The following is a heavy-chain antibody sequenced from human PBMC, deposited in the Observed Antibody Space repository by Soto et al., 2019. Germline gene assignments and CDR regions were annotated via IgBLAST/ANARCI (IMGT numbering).Heavy chain of an antibody. D-gene: IGHD6-6*01. CDR1: GFTFDDYA. V-gene: IGHV3-9*01. Sequence: GGSLRLSCAASGFTFDDYAMHWVRQAPGKGLEWVSGISCSSGSIGYADSVKGRFTISRDNAKNTLYLQMNSLRAEDTAVYYCAKDLSGSSSSVEVDGCLDYWGQGTLVTVSS. CDR3: AKDLSGSSSSVEVDGCLDY. CDR2: ISCSSGSI. J-gene: IGHJ4*02.